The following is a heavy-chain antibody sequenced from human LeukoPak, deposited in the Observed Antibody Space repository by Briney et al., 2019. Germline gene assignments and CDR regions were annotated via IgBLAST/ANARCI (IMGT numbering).Heavy chain of an antibody. Sequence: PGGSLRLSCAASGFTFSSYGMHWVRQAPGKGLEWVAFIRYDGSNKYYADSVKGRFTISRDNSKNTLYLQMNSLRAEDTAVYYCAREGQVGTIFGVVIENDAFDIWGQGTMVTVSS. CDR2: IRYDGSNK. V-gene: IGHV3-30*02. CDR3: AREGQVGTIFGVVIENDAFDI. D-gene: IGHD3-3*01. J-gene: IGHJ3*02. CDR1: GFTFSSYG.